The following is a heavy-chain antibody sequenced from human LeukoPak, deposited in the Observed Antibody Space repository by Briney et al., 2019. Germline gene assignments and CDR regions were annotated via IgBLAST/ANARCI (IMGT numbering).Heavy chain of an antibody. D-gene: IGHD3-10*01. CDR3: ARRRGAHTANALDI. V-gene: IGHV4-59*08. J-gene: IGHJ3*02. CDR1: GGSISSYY. CDR2: IYSSGST. Sequence: SETLSLTCTVSGGSISSYYWSWIRQPPGKGLEWIGDIYSSGSTNYNPSLKSRGTISVDKSKNKYCLKLSSVTAADTAVYYCARRRGAHTANALDIWSQGTMVTVSS.